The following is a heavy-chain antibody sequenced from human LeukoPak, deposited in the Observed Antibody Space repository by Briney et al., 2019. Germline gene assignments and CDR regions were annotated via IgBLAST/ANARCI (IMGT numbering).Heavy chain of an antibody. V-gene: IGHV4-4*07. Sequence: SETLSLTCTVSGGSIINYYWSWIRQPAGTGLDGVGRIYVTGSTIFNPSLQSRLSMSVGTSKNQFSLRLTSVTAADTAVYDCARLKYYDSTGYSPGYYMDVWGKGITVTVSS. J-gene: IGHJ6*03. CDR3: ARLKYYDSTGYSPGYYMDV. CDR2: IYVTGST. CDR1: GGSIINYY. D-gene: IGHD3-22*01.